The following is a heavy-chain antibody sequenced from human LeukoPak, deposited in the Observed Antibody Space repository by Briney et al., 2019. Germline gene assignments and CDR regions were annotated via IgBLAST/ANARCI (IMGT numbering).Heavy chain of an antibody. CDR1: GFDLTTYA. D-gene: IGHD2-8*02. CDR3: ARCWVLSQGWCNWFAP. J-gene: IGHJ5*02. CDR2: IRIGGGGT. V-gene: IGHV3-23*01. Sequence: GGSLRLSCAASGFDLTTYAMTWVRQAPAKGLEWVSSIRIGGGGTYYADSVKGRFTISRDNSENTLHLQMNNLRVEDTARYLCARCWVLSQGWCNWFAPWGQGTLVTVPS.